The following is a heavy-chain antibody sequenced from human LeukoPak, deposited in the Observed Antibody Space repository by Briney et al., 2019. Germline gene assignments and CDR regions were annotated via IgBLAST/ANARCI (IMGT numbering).Heavy chain of an antibody. CDR3: AKSFRSTSLDY. D-gene: IGHD2-2*01. CDR2: IYSGGNT. J-gene: IGHJ4*02. Sequence: GGSLRLSCTVSGFTVSINSMSWVRQAPGKGLEWASFIYSGGNTHYSDSVKGRFTISRDNSKNTLYLQMNSLRAGDTAVYYCAKSFRSTSLDYWGQGTLVTVSS. CDR1: GFTVSINS. V-gene: IGHV3-53*01.